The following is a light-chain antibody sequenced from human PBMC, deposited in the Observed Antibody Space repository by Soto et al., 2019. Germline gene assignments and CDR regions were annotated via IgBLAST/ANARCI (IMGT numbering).Light chain of an antibody. CDR1: GGSIASNH. Sequence: NFMLTQPHSVSESPGKTVTISCTRSGGSIASNHVQWYQQRPGSGPTTVIYKNDQRPSGVPDRFSGSIDSSSNSASLTISGLKTEDEADFYCQSYDRSTVVFGGGTKVTVL. CDR2: KND. CDR3: QSYDRSTVV. V-gene: IGLV6-57*04. J-gene: IGLJ2*01.